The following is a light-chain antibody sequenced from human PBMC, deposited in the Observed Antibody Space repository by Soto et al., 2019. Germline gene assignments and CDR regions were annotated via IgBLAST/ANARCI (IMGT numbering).Light chain of an antibody. J-gene: IGKJ1*01. Sequence: EIVMTQCPATVSVSPGDRVTLSCRASRTVHSNVAWYQHKTGQAPRLLIYGASNRDTGIPARFSGSGSGTDCTLTISSLEPEDFEVYYCHQRSSWPRTFGQGTQVDIK. CDR3: HQRSSWPRT. V-gene: IGKV3-11*01. CDR2: GAS. CDR1: RTVHSN.